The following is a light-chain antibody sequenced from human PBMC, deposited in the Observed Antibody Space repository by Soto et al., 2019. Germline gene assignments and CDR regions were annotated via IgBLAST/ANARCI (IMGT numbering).Light chain of an antibody. J-gene: IGKJ1*01. CDR3: QQSYSSPPT. CDR2: AAS. CDR1: QSISNH. Sequence: DIQMTQSPSSLSASVEDRVIITCPASQSISNHLNWYQQKPGKAPKLLIFAASSLQSGVPSRFSGSRSGPDCTLTISSLQPEDVATYYCQQSYSSPPTLGQGTKVDIK. V-gene: IGKV1-39*01.